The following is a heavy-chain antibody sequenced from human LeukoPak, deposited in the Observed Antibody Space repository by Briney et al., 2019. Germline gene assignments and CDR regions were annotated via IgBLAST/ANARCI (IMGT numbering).Heavy chain of an antibody. CDR2: FDPEDGET. CDR1: GYTLTELS. D-gene: IGHD1-1*01. CDR3: ATGCGSSWNDAYYYYGMDV. J-gene: IGHJ6*02. Sequence: ASVKVSCKVSGYTLTELSMHWVRQAPGKGLEWMGGFDPEDGETIYAQKLQGRVTMTEDTSTDTAYMELSSLRSEDTAVYYCATGCGSSWNDAYYYYGMDVWGQGTTVTVSS. V-gene: IGHV1-24*01.